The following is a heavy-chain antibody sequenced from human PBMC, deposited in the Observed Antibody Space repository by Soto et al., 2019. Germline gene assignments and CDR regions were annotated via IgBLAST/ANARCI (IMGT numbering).Heavy chain of an antibody. Sequence: EVQLVESGGGLVQPGGSLRVSCAASGFTLSRYSMNWVRQAPGKGLEWLSYIDSSSATIYYADSVKGRFIISRDNAKNSLNLQMNSLRDEDTAVFYCARGGVAPIFGDSCGQGTLVTVSS. CDR1: GFTLSRYS. CDR3: ARGGVAPIFGDS. J-gene: IGHJ5*02. CDR2: IDSSSATI. D-gene: IGHD3-10*01. V-gene: IGHV3-48*02.